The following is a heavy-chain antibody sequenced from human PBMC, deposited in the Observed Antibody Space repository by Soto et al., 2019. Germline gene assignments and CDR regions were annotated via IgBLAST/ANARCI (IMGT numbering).Heavy chain of an antibody. V-gene: IGHV3-9*01. J-gene: IGHJ6*02. CDR3: AKATSPFITMVRGVIHRYYYYGMDV. Sequence: GGSLRLSCAASGFTFDDYAMHWVRQAPGKGLEWVSGISWNSGSIGYADSVKGRFTISRDNAKNSLYLQMNSLRAEDTALYYCAKATSPFITMVRGVIHRYYYYGMDVWGQGTTVTVSS. D-gene: IGHD3-10*01. CDR2: ISWNSGSI. CDR1: GFTFDDYA.